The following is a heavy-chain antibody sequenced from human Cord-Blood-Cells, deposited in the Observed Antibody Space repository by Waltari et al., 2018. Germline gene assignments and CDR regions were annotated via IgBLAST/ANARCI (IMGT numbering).Heavy chain of an antibody. D-gene: IGHD6-13*01. J-gene: IGHJ6*02. Sequence: QVQLVQSGAEVKKPGASVKVSCKASGYTFTSYDINWVRQATGQGLEGMGWRNPSSGNTGYAQKFQGRVTITRNTSISTAYMELSSLRSEDTAVYYCARGAGSSWDYYYGMDVWGQGTTVTVSS. CDR2: RNPSSGNT. CDR1: GYTFTSYD. CDR3: ARGAGSSWDYYYGMDV. V-gene: IGHV1-8*03.